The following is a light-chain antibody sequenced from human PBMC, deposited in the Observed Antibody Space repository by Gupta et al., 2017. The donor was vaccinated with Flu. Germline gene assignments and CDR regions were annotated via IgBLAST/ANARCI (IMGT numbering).Light chain of an antibody. Sequence: DIQMTQSPSSLCASVGDRVTITCRASQSISSYLNWYQQKPGKAPKLLIYAASSLQSGVPSRFSGSGSGTDFTLTISSLQPEDFATYYCQQSDSTPLITFGGGTKVEIK. CDR3: QQSDSTPLIT. V-gene: IGKV1-39*01. J-gene: IGKJ4*01. CDR1: QSISSY. CDR2: AAS.